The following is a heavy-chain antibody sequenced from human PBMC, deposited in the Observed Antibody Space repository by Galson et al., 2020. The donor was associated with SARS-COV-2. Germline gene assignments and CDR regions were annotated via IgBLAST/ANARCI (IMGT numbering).Heavy chain of an antibody. J-gene: IGHJ5*02. D-gene: IGHD5-18*01. CDR3: ARPRSDFAAMAKGYNWFDP. V-gene: IGHV4-39*01. CDR2: IYYSGST. Sequence: SETLSLTCTVSGGSISSSSYYWGWIRQPPGKGLEWIGSIYYSGSTYYNPSLKSRVTISVDTSKNQFSLKLSSVTAADTAVYYCARPRSDFAAMAKGYNWFDPWGQGTLVTVSS. CDR1: GGSISSSSYY.